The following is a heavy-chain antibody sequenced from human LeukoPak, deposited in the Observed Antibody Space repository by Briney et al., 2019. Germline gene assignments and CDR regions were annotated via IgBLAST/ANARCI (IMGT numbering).Heavy chain of an antibody. V-gene: IGHV3-74*01. CDR1: GFTFSSYW. D-gene: IGHD3-22*01. J-gene: IGHJ1*01. CDR3: ARAPSEIGGYYPEYFRH. Sequence: GGSLRLSCAASGFTFSSYWMHWVRQAPGKGLVWVSRIKSDGSTNYADSVKGRFTISRDNAKNTVSLQMNSLRAEDTGVYYCARAPSEIGGYYPEYFRHWGQGTLVTVTS. CDR2: IKSDGST.